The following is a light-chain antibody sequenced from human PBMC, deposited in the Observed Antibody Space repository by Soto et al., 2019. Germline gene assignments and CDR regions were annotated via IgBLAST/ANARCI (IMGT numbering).Light chain of an antibody. CDR1: RSIISY. J-gene: IGKJ1*01. CDR3: QQSYSTLKT. Sequence: DSQMTQSPSSLSASVGDRVTITCRASRSIISYLNWYQQKPGKAPKLLIYAASSLQSGVPSRFSGSGSGTDFTLTINSLQPEDCATYYCQQSYSTLKTFGQGTKVEI. CDR2: AAS. V-gene: IGKV1-39*01.